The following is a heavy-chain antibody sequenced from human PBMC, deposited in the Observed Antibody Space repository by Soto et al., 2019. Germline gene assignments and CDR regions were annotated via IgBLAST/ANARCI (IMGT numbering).Heavy chain of an antibody. CDR1: GGSFSGYY. V-gene: IGHV4-34*01. CDR2: INHSGST. J-gene: IGHJ4*02. D-gene: IGHD3-3*01. CDR3: ARERVVLRPFDY. Sequence: SETLSLTCAVYGGSFSGYYWSWIRQPPGKGLEWIGEINHSGSTNYNPSLKSRVTISVDTSKNQFSLKLSSVTAADTAVYYCARERVVLRPFDYWGQGTLVTVSS.